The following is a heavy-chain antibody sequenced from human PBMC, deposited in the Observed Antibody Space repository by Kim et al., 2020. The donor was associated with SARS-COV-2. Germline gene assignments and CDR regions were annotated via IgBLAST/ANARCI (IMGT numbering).Heavy chain of an antibody. V-gene: IGHV3-72*01. CDR3: ARDTAAAMDV. J-gene: IGHJ6*02. Sequence: YAPSVKARFTVSRDDSKNSLFLQKTSLQSEDTAVYCCARDTAAAMDVWGQGTTVTVSS. D-gene: IGHD6-25*01.